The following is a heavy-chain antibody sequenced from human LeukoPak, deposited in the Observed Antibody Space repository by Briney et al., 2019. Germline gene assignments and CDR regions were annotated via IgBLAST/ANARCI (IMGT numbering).Heavy chain of an antibody. Sequence: GGSLRLSCAASGFTFSSYGMHWLRQAPGKGREWVAVIWYDGSNKYYADSVKGRFTISRDNSKNTLYLKMNSLRAEDTAVYYCARASLGYCSSTSCYEPGDAFDIWGQGTMVTVSS. D-gene: IGHD2-2*01. V-gene: IGHV3-33*01. CDR1: GFTFSSYG. CDR3: ARASLGYCSSTSCYEPGDAFDI. CDR2: IWYDGSNK. J-gene: IGHJ3*02.